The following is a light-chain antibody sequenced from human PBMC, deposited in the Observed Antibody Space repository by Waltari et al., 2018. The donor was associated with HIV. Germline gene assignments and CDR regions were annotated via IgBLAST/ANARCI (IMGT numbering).Light chain of an antibody. CDR1: SSDVGGYNY. Sequence: QSALTQPASVSGSPGQSITISCTGTSSDVGGYNYVSWYQQHPGKAPKLMIYEVSNRPSGVSNRFSGSKSGNTASLTISGLQAEDEANYYCSSYTSSITLVLFGGGT. CDR2: EVS. CDR3: SSYTSSITLVL. V-gene: IGLV2-14*01. J-gene: IGLJ2*01.